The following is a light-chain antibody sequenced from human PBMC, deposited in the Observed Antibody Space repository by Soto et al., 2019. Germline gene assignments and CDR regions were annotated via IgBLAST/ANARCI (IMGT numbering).Light chain of an antibody. CDR2: SAS. J-gene: IGKJ3*01. Sequence: DIQMTQSPSSLSASVGDSVTITCRASQGISNYLAWYQQKPGKVPKLLIYSASTLQSGVPSRFSGGGSETDFTLTINCQHRDDVATYYFQKDNSAPFTFGSGTKGHI. CDR1: QGISNY. V-gene: IGKV1-27*01. CDR3: QKDNSAPFT.